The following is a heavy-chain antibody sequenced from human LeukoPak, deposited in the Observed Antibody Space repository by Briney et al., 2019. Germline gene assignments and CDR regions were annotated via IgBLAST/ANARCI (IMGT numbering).Heavy chain of an antibody. CDR2: INPSGGST. V-gene: IGHV1-46*01. CDR3: ARVVKYSSGPLTDLLPYYFDY. D-gene: IGHD6-19*01. CDR1: GYTFTSYY. J-gene: IGHJ4*02. Sequence: ASVKVSCKASGYTFTSYYMHWVRQAPGQGLEWMGIINPSGGSTSYAQKFQGRVTMTRDMSTSTVYMELSSLRSEDMAAYYCARVVKYSSGPLTDLLPYYFDYWGQGTLVTVSS.